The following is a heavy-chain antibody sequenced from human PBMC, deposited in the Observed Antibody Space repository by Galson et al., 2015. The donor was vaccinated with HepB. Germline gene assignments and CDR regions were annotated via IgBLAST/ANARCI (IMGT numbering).Heavy chain of an antibody. D-gene: IGHD2-21*02. CDR2: IVVGSGNT. Sequence: SVKVSCKASGFTFTSSAMQWVRQARGQRLEWIGWIVVGSGNTNYAQKFQERVTITRDMSTSTAYMELSSLRFEDTAVYYCAAERYCGGDCDDAFDIWGQGTMVTVSS. J-gene: IGHJ3*02. CDR3: AAERYCGGDCDDAFDI. V-gene: IGHV1-58*02. CDR1: GFTFTSSA.